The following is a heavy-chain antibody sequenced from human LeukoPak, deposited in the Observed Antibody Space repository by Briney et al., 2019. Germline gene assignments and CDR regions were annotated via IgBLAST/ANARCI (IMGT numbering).Heavy chain of an antibody. CDR1: GFTFSSYG. D-gene: IGHD3-10*01. CDR3: AKCLRGAADAFDI. J-gene: IGHJ3*02. V-gene: IGHV3-23*01. CDR2: ISGSGGST. Sequence: GGSLRLSCAASGFTFSSYGMHWVRQAPGKGLEWVSAISGSGGSTYYADSVKGRFTISRDNSKNTLYLQMNSLRAEDTAVYYCAKCLRGAADAFDIWGQGTMVTVSS.